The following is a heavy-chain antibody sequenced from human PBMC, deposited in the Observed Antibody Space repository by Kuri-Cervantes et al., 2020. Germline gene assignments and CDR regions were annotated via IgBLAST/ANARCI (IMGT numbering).Heavy chain of an antibody. CDR3: ARVLYLDV. CDR1: GFTFSNYW. J-gene: IGHJ6*04. Sequence: GESLKISCAASGFTFSNYWIHWVRQAPGKGLEWVSSISSSSYIYYADSVKGRFTISRDNAKNSLYLQMNSLRAEDTAVYYCARVLYLDVWGKGTTVTVSS. V-gene: IGHV3-69-1*01. CDR2: ISSSSYI. D-gene: IGHD2-8*01.